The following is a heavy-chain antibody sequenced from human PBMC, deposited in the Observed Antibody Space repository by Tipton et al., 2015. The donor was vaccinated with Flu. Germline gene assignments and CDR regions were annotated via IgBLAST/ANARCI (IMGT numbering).Heavy chain of an antibody. V-gene: IGHV4-38-2*02. CDR3: ARALNSGREYTFDI. J-gene: IGHJ3*02. Sequence: LRLSCTVSGYFISSGYYWGWIRQSPGTGLQWIATIIQSGNAYYNPSLRSRVTISVDTTKNLFSLNLSSVTATGTAVYYCARALNSGREYTFDIWGRGTVVTVSS. CDR1: GYFISSGYY. CDR2: IIQSGNA. D-gene: IGHD1-26*01.